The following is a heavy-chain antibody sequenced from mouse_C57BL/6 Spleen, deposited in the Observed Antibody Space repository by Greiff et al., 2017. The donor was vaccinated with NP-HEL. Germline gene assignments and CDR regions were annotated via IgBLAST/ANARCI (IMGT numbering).Heavy chain of an antibody. J-gene: IGHJ1*03. CDR3: ARSRGYDYDPYWYFDV. V-gene: IGHV1-50*01. Sequence: QVQLQQSGAELVKPGASVKLSCKASGYTFTSYWMQWVKQRPGQGLEWIGEIDPSDSYTNYNQKFKGKATLTVDTSSSTAYMQLSSLTSEDSAVYYCARSRGYDYDPYWYFDVWGTGTTVTVSS. D-gene: IGHD2-4*01. CDR2: IDPSDSYT. CDR1: GYTFTSYW.